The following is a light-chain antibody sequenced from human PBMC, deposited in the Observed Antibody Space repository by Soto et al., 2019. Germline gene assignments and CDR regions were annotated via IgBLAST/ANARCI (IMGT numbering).Light chain of an antibody. J-gene: IGKJ3*01. CDR3: QQYNNWPRIS. CDR1: QSVSSN. V-gene: IGKV3-15*01. Sequence: IVLTQSPGTLSLSPGERATLSCRASQSVSSNLAWYQQKPGQAPRLLIYGASTRATGIPARFSGSGSGTEFTLTISSLQSEDFAVYYCQQYNNWPRISFGPGTKVDIK. CDR2: GAS.